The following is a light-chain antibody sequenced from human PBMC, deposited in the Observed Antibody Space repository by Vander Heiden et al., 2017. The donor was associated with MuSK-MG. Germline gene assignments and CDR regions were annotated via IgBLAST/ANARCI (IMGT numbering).Light chain of an antibody. CDR3: QQANSFPST. CDR1: QDISSW. Sequence: DIQMTQSPSSVSASVGDRVTITCRASQDISSWLAWYQQKPGKAPKVLIYAASRLQSGVPSRFSGSGSGTDFTLTISSLQPEDIATYYCQQANSFPSTFGQETRLEIK. J-gene: IGKJ5*01. V-gene: IGKV1-12*02. CDR2: AAS.